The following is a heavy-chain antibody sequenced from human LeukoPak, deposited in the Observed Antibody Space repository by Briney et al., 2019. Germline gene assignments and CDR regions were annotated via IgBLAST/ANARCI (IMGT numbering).Heavy chain of an antibody. CDR1: GFIFSSSW. J-gene: IGHJ4*02. D-gene: IGHD6-25*01. CDR3: ASRVTVAAAGQ. CDR2: INSDGSVT. Sequence: QPGGSLRLSCAASGFIFSSSWMHWVRQAPGKGLMWVSRINSDGSVTRYADSVQGRFTISRDNSKNTLYLEMNSLTAEDTAVYYCASRVTVAAAGQWGQGTLVTVSS. V-gene: IGHV3-74*01.